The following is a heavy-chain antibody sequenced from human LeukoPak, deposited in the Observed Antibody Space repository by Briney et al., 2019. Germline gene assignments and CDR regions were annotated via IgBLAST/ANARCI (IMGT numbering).Heavy chain of an antibody. Sequence: SEALSLTCTVSGGSISSYYWSWIRQPPGKGLEWIGYIYYSGSTNYNPSLKSRVTISVDTSKNQFSLKLSSVTAADTAVYYCARSKTRNDAFDIWGQGTMVTVSS. J-gene: IGHJ3*02. V-gene: IGHV4-59*01. D-gene: IGHD4-11*01. CDR1: GGSISSYY. CDR3: ARSKTRNDAFDI. CDR2: IYYSGST.